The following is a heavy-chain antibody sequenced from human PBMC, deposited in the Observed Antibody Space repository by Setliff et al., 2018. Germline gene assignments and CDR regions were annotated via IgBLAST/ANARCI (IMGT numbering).Heavy chain of an antibody. D-gene: IGHD6-13*01. Sequence: SVKVSCKASGDTFSTYALSWVRQAPGQGLEWMGGVIPLLETTKYAQKFQGGVTITADKSTSTGYMELSSLTSEDTAMYYCARCSSWHGHYPHFNYWGQGTLVTVSS. CDR2: VIPLLETT. J-gene: IGHJ4*02. CDR1: GDTFSTYA. CDR3: ARCSSWHGHYPHFNY. V-gene: IGHV1-69*06.